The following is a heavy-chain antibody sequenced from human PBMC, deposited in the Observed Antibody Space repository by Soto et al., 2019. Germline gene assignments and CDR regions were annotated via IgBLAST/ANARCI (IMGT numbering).Heavy chain of an antibody. D-gene: IGHD5-12*01. V-gene: IGHV1-69*13. CDR2: IIPIFGTA. Sequence: QVQLVQSGAEVKKPGSAVKVSCKASEGTFSSYAISWVRQAPGQGLEWMGGIIPIFGTANYAQKFQGRVTITADESTSTAYMELSSLRSADTAVYYCARDGEEATIANYWGQGTLVTVSS. CDR1: EGTFSSYA. CDR3: ARDGEEATIANY. J-gene: IGHJ4*02.